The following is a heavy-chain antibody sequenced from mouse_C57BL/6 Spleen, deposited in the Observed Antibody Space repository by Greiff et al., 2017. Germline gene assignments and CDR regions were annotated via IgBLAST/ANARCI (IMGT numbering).Heavy chain of an antibody. CDR1: GYTFTSYW. CDR2: IDPSDSYT. Sequence: QVQLKQPGAELVKPGASVKLSCKASGYTFTSYWMQWVKQRPGQGLEWIGEIDPSDSYTNYNQKFKGKATLTVDTSSSTAYMQLSSLTSEDSAVYYCARNPRRRYFDYWGQGTTLTVSS. V-gene: IGHV1-50*01. J-gene: IGHJ2*01. CDR3: ARNPRRRYFDY.